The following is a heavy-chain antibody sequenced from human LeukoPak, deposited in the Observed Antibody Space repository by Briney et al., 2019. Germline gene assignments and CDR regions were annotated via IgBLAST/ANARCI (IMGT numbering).Heavy chain of an antibody. Sequence: SETLSLTCAVYGGSFSGYYWSWIRQPPGKGLEWIGEIYHSGSTNYNPSPKSRVTISVDTSKNQFSLKLSSVTAADTAVYYCARGIGSSSGSYPLWFDPWGQGTLVTVSS. CDR3: ARGIGSSSGSYPLWFDP. CDR2: IYHSGST. D-gene: IGHD1-26*01. CDR1: GGSFSGYY. V-gene: IGHV4-34*01. J-gene: IGHJ5*02.